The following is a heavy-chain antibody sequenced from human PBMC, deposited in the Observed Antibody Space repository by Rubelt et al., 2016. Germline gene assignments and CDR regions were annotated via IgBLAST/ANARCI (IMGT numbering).Heavy chain of an antibody. J-gene: IGHJ4*02. Sequence: QVQLVESGGGVVQPGRSLRLSCAASGFTFSSYAMHWVRQAPGKGLEWVAVISYDGSNKYYADSVKGRFTMSRDNSKNTLYLQMNSLRAEDTAVYYCAREITPADLDWGQGTLVTVSS. CDR1: GFTFSSYA. CDR2: ISYDGSNK. V-gene: IGHV3-30*04. CDR3: AREITPADLD. D-gene: IGHD2-2*01.